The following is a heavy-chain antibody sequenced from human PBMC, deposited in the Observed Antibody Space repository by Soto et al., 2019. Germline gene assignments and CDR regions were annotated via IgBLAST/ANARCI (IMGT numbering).Heavy chain of an antibody. Sequence: QLQLQESGPGLVKPSETLSLTCTVSGGSISSSSYYWGWIRQPPGKGLEWIGSIYYSGSTYYNPSLKRRFTISVDTSKNQFSLKLSSVTAADTAVYYCARRGAIAVAGTGYDYWGQGTLVTVSS. CDR1: GGSISSSSYY. CDR2: IYYSGST. CDR3: ARRGAIAVAGTGYDY. V-gene: IGHV4-39*01. D-gene: IGHD6-19*01. J-gene: IGHJ4*02.